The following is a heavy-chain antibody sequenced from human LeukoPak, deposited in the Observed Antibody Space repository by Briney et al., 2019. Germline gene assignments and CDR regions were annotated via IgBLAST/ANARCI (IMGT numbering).Heavy chain of an antibody. V-gene: IGHV4-38-2*01. CDR3: TRGLSYYDSSGSYYVYYFDS. CDR1: VYHLRCGLY. D-gene: IGHD3-22*01. CDR2: IYHSESL. Sequence: RLSETLPHTCDVSVYHLRCGLYGVWLREPPGKALEWIGSIYHSESLYYNPSLKSRVTISVDTSKNHFSLNLSSVTAADTAVYYCTRGLSYYDSSGSYYVYYFDSWGQGTLVTVSS. J-gene: IGHJ4*02.